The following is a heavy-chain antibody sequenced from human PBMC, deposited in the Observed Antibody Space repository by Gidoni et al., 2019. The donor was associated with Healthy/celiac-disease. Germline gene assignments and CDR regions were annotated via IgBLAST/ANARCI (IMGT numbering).Heavy chain of an antibody. V-gene: IGHV4-61*02. CDR3: ARDDARQQLAPGKNDAFDI. D-gene: IGHD6-13*01. Sequence: QVQLQESGPGLVKPSQTLSLTCTGSGGYISSGSYYWSWIRQPAGKGLEWIGRIYTSGSTNYNPSLKSRVTISVDTSKNQFSLKLSSVTAADTAVYYCARDDARQQLAPGKNDAFDIWGQGTMVTVSS. J-gene: IGHJ3*02. CDR1: GGYISSGSYY. CDR2: IYTSGST.